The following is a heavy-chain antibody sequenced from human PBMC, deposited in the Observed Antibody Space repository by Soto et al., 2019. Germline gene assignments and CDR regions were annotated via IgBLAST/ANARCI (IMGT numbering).Heavy chain of an antibody. CDR2: IATYNSNR. CDR3: ARVVRGVVNWFDP. D-gene: IGHD3-10*01. CDR1: GDIFTNFG. Sequence: HLVQSGPEVKKPGASVSASCKTSGDIFTNFGLSWVRQAPGQGLEWMGWIATYNSNRNYAQKFQGRLTLTTDTSTSTAYMELKSLTYDDTAVYYCARVVRGVVNWFDPWGQGTLVTVSS. V-gene: IGHV1-18*01. J-gene: IGHJ5*02.